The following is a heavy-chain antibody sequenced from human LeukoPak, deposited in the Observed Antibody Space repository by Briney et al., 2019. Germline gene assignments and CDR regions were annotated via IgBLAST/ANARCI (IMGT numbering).Heavy chain of an antibody. Sequence: SGGSLRLSCAASGFTFDDYAMHWVRQAPGKGLEWVSGISWNSGSIGYADSVKGRFTISRDNAKNSLYLQMNSLRAEDTAVYYCARPRAPGGYYYYYMDVWGKGTTVTVSS. CDR2: ISWNSGSI. D-gene: IGHD3-10*01. V-gene: IGHV3-9*01. CDR1: GFTFDDYA. J-gene: IGHJ6*03. CDR3: ARPRAPGGYYYYYMDV.